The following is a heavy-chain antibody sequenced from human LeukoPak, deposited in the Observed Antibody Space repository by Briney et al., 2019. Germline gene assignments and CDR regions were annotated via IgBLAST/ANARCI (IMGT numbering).Heavy chain of an antibody. CDR1: ADSLSDSY. CDR2: IHDSGIT. D-gene: IGHD5-12*01. Sequence: PSETLSLTCTVSADSLSDSYWSWIRQSPGKGLEWIGKIHDSGITNYSPSLKGRVTISVDTSKNQFSLKLNSVTAADTAVYYCARGGYTSNWFEHWGQGTPVTVSS. CDR3: ARGGYTSNWFEH. V-gene: IGHV4-59*13. J-gene: IGHJ5*02.